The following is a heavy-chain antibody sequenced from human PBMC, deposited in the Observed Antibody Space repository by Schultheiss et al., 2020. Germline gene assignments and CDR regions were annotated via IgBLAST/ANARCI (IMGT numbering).Heavy chain of an antibody. J-gene: IGHJ3*02. CDR2: IYYSGST. Sequence: SETLSLTCTVSGGSISSSSYYWGWIRQPPGKGLEWIGSIYYSGSTYYNPSLKSRVTISVDTSKNQFSLKLSSVTAADTAVYYCAKIADVLLWFGDFGAFDIWGQGTMVTVSS. CDR3: AKIADVLLWFGDFGAFDI. D-gene: IGHD3-10*01. V-gene: IGHV4-39*01. CDR1: GGSISSSSYY.